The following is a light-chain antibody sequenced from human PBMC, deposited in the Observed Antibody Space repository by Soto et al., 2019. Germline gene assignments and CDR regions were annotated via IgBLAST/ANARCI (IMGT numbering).Light chain of an antibody. V-gene: IGKV1-39*01. CDR3: QQSYSTPKT. CDR2: AAS. CDR1: QSISSY. J-gene: IGKJ4*01. Sequence: DIQMTQSPSSLSASVGDRVTITCRASQSISSYLNWYQQKPGKAPKLLIYAASSLQSGVPSRFSDSGSGTDFTLTISSLQPEDFATYYCQQSYSTPKTFGGGTKVELK.